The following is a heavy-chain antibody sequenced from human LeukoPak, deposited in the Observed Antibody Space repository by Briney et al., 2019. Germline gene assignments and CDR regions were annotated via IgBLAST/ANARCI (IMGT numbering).Heavy chain of an antibody. J-gene: IGHJ4*02. D-gene: IGHD3-16*01. CDR2: ISGGGNT. Sequence: GRSLRLSCAAPGSIFSNNAMRWGRQSPGKGLEWVSAISGGGNTFYADSVRGRFTMSRANAKNTLCLQMDSLRAADAAVYYDVKGCALIRSYDDYWGQGTLVTVSS. CDR1: GSIFSNNA. CDR3: VKGCALIRSYDDY. V-gene: IGHV3-23*01.